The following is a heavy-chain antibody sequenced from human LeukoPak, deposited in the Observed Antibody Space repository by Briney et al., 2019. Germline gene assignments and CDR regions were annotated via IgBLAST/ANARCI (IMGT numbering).Heavy chain of an antibody. V-gene: IGHV3-48*03. CDR3: ARAESFYGYYYYYMDV. J-gene: IGHJ6*03. CDR1: GFTFSSYE. D-gene: IGHD3-10*01. CDR2: ISSSGSTI. Sequence: GGSLRLSCAASGFTFSSYETNWVRQAPGKGLEWVPYISSSGSTIYYADSVKGRFTISRDNAKNSLYLQMNSLRAEDTAVYYCARAESFYGYYYYYMDVWGKGTTVTISS.